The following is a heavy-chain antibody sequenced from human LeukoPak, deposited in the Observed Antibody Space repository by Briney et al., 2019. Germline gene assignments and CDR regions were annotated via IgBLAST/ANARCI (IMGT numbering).Heavy chain of an antibody. D-gene: IGHD6-19*01. Sequence: PGGSLRLSCAASGFAVSSNYMSWVRQAPGKGLEWVSVIYSGGSTYYADSVKGRFTIPRDNSKNTLYLQMNSLRAEDTAVYYCARGAVAGTAAFDYWGQGTLVTVSS. CDR3: ARGAVAGTAAFDY. J-gene: IGHJ4*02. CDR1: GFAVSSNY. V-gene: IGHV3-53*01. CDR2: IYSGGST.